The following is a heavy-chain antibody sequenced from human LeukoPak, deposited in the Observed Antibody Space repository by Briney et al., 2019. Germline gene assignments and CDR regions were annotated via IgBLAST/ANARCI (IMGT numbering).Heavy chain of an antibody. CDR2: FDPEAGET. J-gene: IGHJ4*02. V-gene: IGHV1-24*01. CDR3: ATLGLVVAALVADGGAHDY. Sequence: ASVKVSCKPPRYTLTQLSMHWVRQAPGKGLEWMGGFDPEAGETIYAQKFQGRVTMTEDTSTDTAYMELSSLRSEDTAVYYCATLGLVVAALVADGGAHDYWGQGTLVTVSS. D-gene: IGHD2-15*01. CDR1: RYTLTQLS.